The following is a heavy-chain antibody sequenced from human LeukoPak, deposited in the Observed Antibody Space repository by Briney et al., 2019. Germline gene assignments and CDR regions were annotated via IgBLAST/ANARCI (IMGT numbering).Heavy chain of an antibody. CDR1: GGSFSGYY. V-gene: IGHV4-59*01. CDR2: IYYSGST. CDR3: VRVTGYVMEDYFDY. Sequence: SETLSLTCAVYGGSFSGYYWSWIRQPPGKGLEWIGYIYYSGSTNYNPSLKSRVTISVDTSKNQFSLRLSSVTAADTAVYYCVRVTGYVMEDYFDYWGQGTLVTASS. J-gene: IGHJ4*02. D-gene: IGHD6-13*01.